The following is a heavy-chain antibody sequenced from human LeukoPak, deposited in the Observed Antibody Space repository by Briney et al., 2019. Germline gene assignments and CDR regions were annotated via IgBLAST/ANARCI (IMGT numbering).Heavy chain of an antibody. D-gene: IGHD3-16*01. CDR3: VRALGSPTADH. Sequence: GGSLRLACAASGFTFTNNWMSWVHQAPGKGLEWVANIKSDGSEKYYVDSVEGRFTISRDNARNIVSLQMDSLRGEDTAVYYCVRALGSPTADHWGQGTLVTVSS. CDR1: GFTFTNNW. J-gene: IGHJ4*02. V-gene: IGHV3-7*01. CDR2: IKSDGSEK.